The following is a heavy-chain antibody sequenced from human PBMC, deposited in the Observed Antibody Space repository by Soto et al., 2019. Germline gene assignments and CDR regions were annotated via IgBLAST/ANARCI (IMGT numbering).Heavy chain of an antibody. Sequence: GGSLRLSCAVSGFTFSTYGMHWVRQAPGKGLEWVAVIWGDGSNINYGDSVRGRFTVSRDNSKNTLYLQMNSLRAEDTAVYYCTKGSSGYYYPHLDYWGQGTLVTVSS. CDR1: GFTFSTYG. J-gene: IGHJ4*02. CDR2: IWGDGSNI. D-gene: IGHD3-22*01. CDR3: TKGSSGYYYPHLDY. V-gene: IGHV3-30*02.